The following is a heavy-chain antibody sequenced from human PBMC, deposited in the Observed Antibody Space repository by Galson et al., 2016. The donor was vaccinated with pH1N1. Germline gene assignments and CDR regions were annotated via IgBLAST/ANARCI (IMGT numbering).Heavy chain of an antibody. D-gene: IGHD4-23*01. V-gene: IGHV3-23*01. CDR3: AKGLGWQLDPFPFDY. J-gene: IGHJ4*02. CDR2: IIGSGGGT. CDR1: DFTSKDFG. Sequence: SLRLSCAASDFTSKDFGMNWVRQAPGKGLEWVSRIIGSGGGTYYAGSVKGRFTISRDNSKNTLYLQMNSLIAGDTAIYYSAKGLGWQLDPFPFDYWGQGTLVTVSS.